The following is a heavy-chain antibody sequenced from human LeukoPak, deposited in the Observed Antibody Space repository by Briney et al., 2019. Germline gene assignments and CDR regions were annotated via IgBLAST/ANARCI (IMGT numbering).Heavy chain of an antibody. J-gene: IGHJ4*02. CDR2: LKEEGSRI. CDR3: VGRSGWLFDY. CDR1: RFTFNNYR. V-gene: IGHV3-7*01. Sequence: GVTVTLFCAGTRFTFNNYRKMGAPRAPGKALEWVDNLKEEGSRINYGDCVQGRLTLYRDNAKNSVYLQMDNLRAEDTSVYYCVGRSGWLFDYWGEGILVGVPS. D-gene: IGHD6-19*01.